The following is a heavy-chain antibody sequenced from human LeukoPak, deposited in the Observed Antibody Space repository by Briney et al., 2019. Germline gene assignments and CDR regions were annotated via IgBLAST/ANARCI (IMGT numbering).Heavy chain of an antibody. Sequence: SETLSLTCAVYGGSFSGYYWSWIRQPPGKGLEWIGEINHSGSTNYNPSLKSRVTISVDTSKNQFSLKLSSVTAADTAVYYCARLPSYYYGSGQDYWGQGTLVTASS. J-gene: IGHJ4*02. D-gene: IGHD3-10*01. CDR1: GGSFSGYY. CDR2: INHSGST. CDR3: ARLPSYYYGSGQDY. V-gene: IGHV4-34*01.